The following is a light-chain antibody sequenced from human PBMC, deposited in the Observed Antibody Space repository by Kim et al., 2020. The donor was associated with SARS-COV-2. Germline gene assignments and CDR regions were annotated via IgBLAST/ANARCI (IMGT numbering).Light chain of an antibody. Sequence: DHQMTQSPTSLSASVGDTVTITCRTSEDISNYLNWFQQKPGKAPKLLIYAASSLKSGVSPRFSGSGSGTDFSLTLTNLQPEDSATYYCQQCYSAPWTFGQGTTLEI. V-gene: IGKV1-39*01. CDR2: AAS. J-gene: IGKJ2*02. CDR1: EDISNY. CDR3: QQCYSAPWT.